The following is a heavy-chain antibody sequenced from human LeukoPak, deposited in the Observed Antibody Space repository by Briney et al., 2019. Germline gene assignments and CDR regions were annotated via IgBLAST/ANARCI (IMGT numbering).Heavy chain of an antibody. CDR1: GFTFSSYG. CDR2: INSDGSST. J-gene: IGHJ4*02. CDR3: ARGDLRRAIDY. V-gene: IGHV3-74*01. Sequence: PGGSLRLSCAASGFTFSSYGMHWVRQAPGKGLVWVSRINSDGSSTSYADSVKGRFTISRDNAKNTLYLQMNSLRAEDTAVYYCARGDLRRAIDYWGQGTLVTVSS. D-gene: IGHD1-26*01.